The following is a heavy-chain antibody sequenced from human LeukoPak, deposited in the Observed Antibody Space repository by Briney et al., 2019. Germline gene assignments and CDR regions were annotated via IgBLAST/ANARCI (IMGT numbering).Heavy chain of an antibody. Sequence: PGGSLRLSCAASGFTFSTYGMSWVRQAPGKGLAWVSTISGGGSSTYYADSVKGRFTISRDNSKNTLYLQMNSLRAEDTAVYSCAKDLDTWDPSSFDYWGQGTLVTVSS. D-gene: IGHD1-26*01. CDR2: ISGGGSST. J-gene: IGHJ4*02. CDR1: GFTFSTYG. V-gene: IGHV3-23*01. CDR3: AKDLDTWDPSSFDY.